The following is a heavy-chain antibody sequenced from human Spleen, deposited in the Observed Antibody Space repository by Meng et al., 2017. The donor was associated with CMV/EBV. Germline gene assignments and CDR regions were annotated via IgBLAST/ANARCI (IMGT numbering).Heavy chain of an antibody. V-gene: IGHV3-7*01. Sequence: GESLKISCAASGFTFSSYWMSWVRQAPGKGLEWVANIKEDGSEKYYVDSVKGRFTISRDNAKKSLYLQMNSLRAEDTAVYYCATRVPIVGATSGLIGGYFDHWGQGMLVTVSS. CDR1: GFTFSSYW. D-gene: IGHD1-26*01. J-gene: IGHJ4*02. CDR2: IKEDGSEK. CDR3: ATRVPIVGATSGLIGGYFDH.